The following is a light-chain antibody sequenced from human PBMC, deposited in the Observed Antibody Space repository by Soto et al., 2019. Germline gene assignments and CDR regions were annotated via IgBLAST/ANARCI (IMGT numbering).Light chain of an antibody. V-gene: IGKV3-20*01. J-gene: IGKJ4*01. CDR2: DAS. Sequence: TVLTQPLATVSSSPMERVTLSGRASQSVSSYLAWYQQKPGQAPRLLIYDASNRATGIPARFSGSGSGTDFTLTISRLEPEDFAVYYCQQYGRSPSTFGGGTKVDIK. CDR3: QQYGRSPST. CDR1: QSVSSY.